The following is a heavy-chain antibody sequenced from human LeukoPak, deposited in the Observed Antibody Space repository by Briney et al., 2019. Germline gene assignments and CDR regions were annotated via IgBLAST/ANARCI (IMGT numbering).Heavy chain of an antibody. V-gene: IGHV4-61*01. D-gene: IGHD4-11*01. CDR1: SGSMSSSSYY. Sequence: SETLSFTCTVSSGSMSSSSYYWSWIRQPPGRGLERIGYIYYSGSTNYNPSLKSRVTISVDTSKNQFSLKLSSVTAADTAVYYCARDLTTVTGGFFDYWGQGTLVTVSS. J-gene: IGHJ4*02. CDR3: ARDLTTVTGGFFDY. CDR2: IYYSGST.